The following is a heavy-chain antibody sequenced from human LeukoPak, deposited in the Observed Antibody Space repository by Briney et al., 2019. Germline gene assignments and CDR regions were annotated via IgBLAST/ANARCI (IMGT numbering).Heavy chain of an antibody. CDR1: GFTFSNYW. V-gene: IGHV3-21*05. CDR2: ISPNSADI. CDR3: SRDPRSLDY. Sequence: GGSLRLSCAASGFTFSNYWMSWVRRTPGKGLEWLAYISPNSADISYADSVKGRFTISRDNAKNSLYLQMNSLRVEDTGIYYCSRDPRSLDYWGQGALVTVSS. J-gene: IGHJ4*02.